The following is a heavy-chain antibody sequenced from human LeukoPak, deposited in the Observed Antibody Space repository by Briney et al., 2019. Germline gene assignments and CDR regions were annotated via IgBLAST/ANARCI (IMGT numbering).Heavy chain of an antibody. CDR3: ARAGNYYTAYYYYYRDV. V-gene: IGHV1-18*01. CDR2: ISAYNGNT. D-gene: IGHD3-3*01. CDR1: GYTFTSYG. J-gene: IGHJ6*03. Sequence: ASVKVSCKASGYTFTSYGISWVRQAPGQGLECMGWISAYNGNTNYARKLQGRVTMTTDTSTSTAYMELRSLRSDDTAVYYCARAGNYYTAYYYYYRDVWGKGTRVT.